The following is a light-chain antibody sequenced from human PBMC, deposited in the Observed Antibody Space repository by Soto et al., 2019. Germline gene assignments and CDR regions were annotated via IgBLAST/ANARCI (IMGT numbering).Light chain of an antibody. CDR3: QQRSNWPT. CDR1: QSVSTNY. Sequence: EIVLTQSPGTLSLSPGERATLSCRASQSVSTNYLAWYQQKPGQAPRLLIYGASNRATGIPDRFSASGSGTDFTLTISSLEPEDFAVYYCQQRSNWPTFGQGTRLEIK. CDR2: GAS. J-gene: IGKJ5*01. V-gene: IGKV3D-20*02.